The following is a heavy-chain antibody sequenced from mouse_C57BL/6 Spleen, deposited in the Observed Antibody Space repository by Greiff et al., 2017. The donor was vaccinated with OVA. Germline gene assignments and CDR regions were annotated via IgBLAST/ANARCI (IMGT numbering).Heavy chain of an antibody. CDR1: GYAFSSYW. CDR2: IYPGDGDT. V-gene: IGHV1-80*01. D-gene: IGHD4-1*01. Sequence: QVQLKQSGAELVKPGASVKISCKASGYAFSSYWMNWVKQRPGKGLEWIGQIYPGDGDTNYNGKFKGKATLTADKSSSTAYMQLSSLTSEDSAVYFCARWTGMYYFDYWGQGTTLTVSS. CDR3: ARWTGMYYFDY. J-gene: IGHJ2*01.